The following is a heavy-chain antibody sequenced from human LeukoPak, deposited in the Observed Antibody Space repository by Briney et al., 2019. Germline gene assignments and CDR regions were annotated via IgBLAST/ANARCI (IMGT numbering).Heavy chain of an antibody. V-gene: IGHV4-59*01. CDR1: GGSISSYY. D-gene: IGHD3-22*01. CDR2: IYYSGST. J-gene: IGHJ5*02. CDR3: ARGSGGYYDSSDYWFDP. Sequence: SETLSLTYTVSGGSISSYYWSWIRQPPGKGLEWIGYIYYSGSTNYNPCLKSRVTISVDTSKNQFSLKLSSVTAADTAVYYCARGSGGYYDSSDYWFDPWGQGTLVTVSS.